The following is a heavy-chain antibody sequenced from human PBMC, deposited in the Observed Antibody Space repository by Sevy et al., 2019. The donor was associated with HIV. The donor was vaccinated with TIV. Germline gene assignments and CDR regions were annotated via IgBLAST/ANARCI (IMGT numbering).Heavy chain of an antibody. J-gene: IGHJ6*02. CDR3: ARDCSSTRCLWGMDV. V-gene: IGHV3-7*03. D-gene: IGHD2-2*01. CDR1: GFTFNTHA. CDR2: IKVDGSEK. Sequence: GGSLRLSCAASGFTFNTHAMNWVRQAPGKGLEWVANIKVDGSEKYYVDSVKGRFTISRDNAKNSLYLQMNSLRAEDTAVYYCARDCSSTRCLWGMDVWGQGTTVTVSS.